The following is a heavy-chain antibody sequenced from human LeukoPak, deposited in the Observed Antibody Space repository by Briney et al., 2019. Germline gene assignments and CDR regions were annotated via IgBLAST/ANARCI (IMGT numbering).Heavy chain of an antibody. CDR2: ISSGNDYI. D-gene: IGHD5-18*01. CDR3: ARASSGGLQLFDY. V-gene: IGHV3-21*01. CDR1: GFTFSKYG. J-gene: IGHJ4*02. Sequence: GGSLRLSCAASGFTFSKYGMNWVRQAPGTGLERVSSISSGNDYIHYADSVKGRFTISRDDAKNSLYLQMNSLRAEDTAVYYCARASSGGLQLFDYWGQGTLVTVSS.